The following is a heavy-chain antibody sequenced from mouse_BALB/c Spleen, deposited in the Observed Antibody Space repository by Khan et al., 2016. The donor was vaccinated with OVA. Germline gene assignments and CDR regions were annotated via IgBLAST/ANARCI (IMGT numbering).Heavy chain of an antibody. V-gene: IGHV3-2*02. D-gene: IGHD4-1*01. CDR2: IGYSGST. J-gene: IGHJ3*01. CDR1: GYSITSDYA. Sequence: EVQLVESAPGLVKPSQSLSLTCTVTGYSITSDYAWNWIRQFPGNKLEWMGYIGYSGSTSSNPSLKSRISITRDTSKNQFFLRLNSVTNEDTATYYCARLGPGFAYWGQGTLVTVSA. CDR3: ARLGPGFAY.